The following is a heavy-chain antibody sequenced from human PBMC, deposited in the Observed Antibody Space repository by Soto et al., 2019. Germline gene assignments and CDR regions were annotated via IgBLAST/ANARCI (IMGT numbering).Heavy chain of an antibody. Sequence: SETLSLTCTVSGGSISSSSYYWGWIRQPPGKGLEWIGSIYYSGSTYYNPSLKSRVTISVDTSKNQFSLKLSSVTAADTAVYYCARLGPEPFDYWGQGTLVTVSS. J-gene: IGHJ4*02. CDR1: GGSISSSSYY. CDR2: IYYSGST. CDR3: ARLGPEPFDY. V-gene: IGHV4-39*01.